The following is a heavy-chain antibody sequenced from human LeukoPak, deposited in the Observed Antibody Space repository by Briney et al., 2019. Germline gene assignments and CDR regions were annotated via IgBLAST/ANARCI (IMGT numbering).Heavy chain of an antibody. V-gene: IGHV3-7*01. CDR1: GFTFSSYW. CDR3: ARVSLIAAAAQTD. Sequence: GGSLRLSCAASGFTFSSYWMSWVRQAPGKGLEWVANIKQDGSAKYYVDSVKGRFTISRDNAKNSLYLQMGSLRAEDTAVYYCARVSLIAAAAQTDWGQGTLVTVSS. D-gene: IGHD6-13*01. CDR2: IKQDGSAK. J-gene: IGHJ4*02.